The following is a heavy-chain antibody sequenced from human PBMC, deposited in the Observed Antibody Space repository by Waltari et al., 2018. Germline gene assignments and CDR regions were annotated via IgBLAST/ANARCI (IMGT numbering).Heavy chain of an antibody. D-gene: IGHD5-12*01. Sequence: QLQLQESGPGLVKPSETLSLTCTVSGGSLSSSSYFWAWIRQPPGQGLEWIGSIYYSGRTYYNLSLKSRVTISVDRSTNQVSLKLTSVTAADTAVYFCAREVPRNGYIGLIYYYMDVWGKGTTVTVSS. J-gene: IGHJ6*03. CDR2: IYYSGRT. CDR3: AREVPRNGYIGLIYYYMDV. CDR1: GGSLSSSSYF. V-gene: IGHV4-39*01.